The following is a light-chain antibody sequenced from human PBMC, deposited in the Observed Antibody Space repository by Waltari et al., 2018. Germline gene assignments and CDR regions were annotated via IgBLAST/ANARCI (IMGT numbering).Light chain of an antibody. CDR1: QSISSW. J-gene: IGKJ2*01. V-gene: IGKV1-5*03. Sequence: DIQISQSPSTLSSSVGDRVTITCRTSQSISSWLAWYQQKPGKAPKLLIYKASCLEIGAPSRFSGSGSGTELTLTISSLHPDDFATYYCQQYNSYPVHFGQGTKLEIK. CDR2: KAS. CDR3: QQYNSYPVH.